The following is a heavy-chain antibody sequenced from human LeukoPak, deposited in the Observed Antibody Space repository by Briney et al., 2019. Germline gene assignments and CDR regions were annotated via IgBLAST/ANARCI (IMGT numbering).Heavy chain of an antibody. V-gene: IGHV4-4*07. D-gene: IGHD3-22*01. CDR1: GGSISSYY. CDR3: ARDGYYYDSSGYGLDY. J-gene: IGHJ4*02. Sequence: SETLSLTCTVSGGSISSYYWGWIRQPAGKGLEWIGRIYTSGSTNYNPSLKSRVTMSVDTSKNQFSLKLGSVTAADTAVYYCARDGYYYDSSGYGLDYWGQGTLVTVSS. CDR2: IYTSGST.